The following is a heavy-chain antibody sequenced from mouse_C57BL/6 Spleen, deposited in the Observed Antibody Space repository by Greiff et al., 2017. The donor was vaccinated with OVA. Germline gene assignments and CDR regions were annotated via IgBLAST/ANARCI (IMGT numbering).Heavy chain of an antibody. Sequence: QVQLQQPGAELVRPGSSVKLSCKASGYTFTSYWMDWVKQRPGQGLEWIGNIYPSDSETHYNQKFKDKATLTVDKSSSTAYMQLSSLTSEDSAVYYCARYYGSSYEAMDYWGQGTSVTVSS. CDR1: GYTFTSYW. V-gene: IGHV1-61*01. CDR2: IYPSDSET. D-gene: IGHD1-1*01. J-gene: IGHJ4*01. CDR3: ARYYGSSYEAMDY.